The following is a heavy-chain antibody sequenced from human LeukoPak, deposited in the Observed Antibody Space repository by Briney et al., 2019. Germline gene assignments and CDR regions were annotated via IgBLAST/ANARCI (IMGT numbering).Heavy chain of an antibody. CDR2: NYYSGST. V-gene: IGHV4-31*03. D-gene: IGHD6-13*01. CDR3: ARAPYKGSNRGGGAFDI. J-gene: IGHJ3*02. CDR1: GGSINIGAYY. Sequence: KASQTLSLTCTVSGGSINIGAYYWSWIRQHPGKGLEWIGYNYYSGSTYYNPSLKSRVTISVDKSKNQFSLKLSSVTAADTAVYYCARAPYKGSNRGGGAFDIWGQGTMVTVSS.